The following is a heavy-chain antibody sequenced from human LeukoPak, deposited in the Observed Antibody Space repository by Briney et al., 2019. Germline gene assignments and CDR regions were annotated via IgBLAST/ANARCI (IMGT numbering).Heavy chain of an antibody. Sequence: ASVKVSCKASGGTFSSYAISWVRQAPGQGLEWMGGIIPIFGTANYAQKFQGRVTITTDESTSTAYMELSSLRSEDTAVYYCARFPPVLYSNYVEDWGQGTLVTVSS. V-gene: IGHV1-69*05. CDR3: ARFPPVLYSNYVED. CDR2: IIPIFGTA. CDR1: GGTFSSYA. J-gene: IGHJ4*02. D-gene: IGHD4-11*01.